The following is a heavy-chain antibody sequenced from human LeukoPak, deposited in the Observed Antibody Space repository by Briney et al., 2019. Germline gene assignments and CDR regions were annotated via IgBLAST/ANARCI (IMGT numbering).Heavy chain of an antibody. D-gene: IGHD6-13*01. V-gene: IGHV1-69*01. CDR1: GGTFSSYA. J-gene: IGHJ4*02. CDR2: IIPIFGTA. Sequence: SVKVSCKASGGTFSSYAISWVRQAPGQGLEWMGGIIPIFGTANYAQKFQGRVTITADESTSTAYMELSSLRSEDTAVYYCARVIKGSAAAGPTSNYWGQGTLVTVSS. CDR3: ARVIKGSAAAGPTSNY.